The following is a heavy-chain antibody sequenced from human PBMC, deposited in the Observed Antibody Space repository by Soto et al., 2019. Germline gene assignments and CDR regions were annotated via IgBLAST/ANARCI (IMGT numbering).Heavy chain of an antibody. CDR3: ARDGGDYGVDV. V-gene: IGHV1-69*06. J-gene: IGHJ6*02. CDR2: IVPIFGTA. CDR1: GGTFSSYA. Sequence: GASVKVSCKASGGTFSSYAISWVRQAPGQGLEWMGGIVPIFGTANYAQKFQGRVTITADKSTSTAYMGLSSLRSEDTAVYYCARDGGDYGVDVWGQGTTVTVSS. D-gene: IGHD3-10*01.